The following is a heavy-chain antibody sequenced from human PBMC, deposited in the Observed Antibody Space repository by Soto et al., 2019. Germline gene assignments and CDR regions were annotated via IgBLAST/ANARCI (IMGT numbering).Heavy chain of an antibody. J-gene: IGHJ6*02. CDR2: ITPSGGST. D-gene: IGHD6-19*01. Sequence: QVQLVQSGAEVKKPGASVKVSCKASGYTFTSYYMHWVRQAPGQGLEWMGIITPSGGSTSYAQKFQGRVTMTRDTSTSTVYMELSSLRSEDTAVYYCARQGPGIAVAGDYYYYGMDVWGQGTTVTVSS. CDR3: ARQGPGIAVAGDYYYYGMDV. V-gene: IGHV1-46*01. CDR1: GYTFTSYY.